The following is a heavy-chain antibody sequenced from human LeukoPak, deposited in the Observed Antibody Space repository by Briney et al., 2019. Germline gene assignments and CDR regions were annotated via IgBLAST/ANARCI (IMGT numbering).Heavy chain of an antibody. Sequence: GGSLRLSCVAAGFTLGSYSMHWVRQDPRKGLVWVSRIIGDGRNIMYADSVRGRFTISRDNAKNTLYLQKNTLRVEDTAVYYCTRDLMDYDVSTGLHHYYMDVWGQGTTVTVS. CDR1: GFTLGSYS. CDR3: TRDLMDYDVSTGLHHYYMDV. CDR2: IIGDGRNI. D-gene: IGHD3-9*01. V-gene: IGHV3-74*03. J-gene: IGHJ6*02.